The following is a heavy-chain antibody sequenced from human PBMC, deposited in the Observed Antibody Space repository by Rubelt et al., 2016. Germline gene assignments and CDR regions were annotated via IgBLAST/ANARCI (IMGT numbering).Heavy chain of an antibody. V-gene: IGHV3-7*01. Sequence: EVQLVESGGGLVQPGGSLRLSCAASGFTFSSYWMSWVRQAPGKGLEWVANITQDGSEKYYVDSVKGRFTISRDNAKNSLYLQMDSLRAEDTAGYYCAREGRATVVGAFDYWGQGTLVTVSS. CDR1: GFTFSSYW. J-gene: IGHJ4*02. CDR2: ITQDGSEK. D-gene: IGHD4-23*01. CDR3: AREGRATVVGAFDY.